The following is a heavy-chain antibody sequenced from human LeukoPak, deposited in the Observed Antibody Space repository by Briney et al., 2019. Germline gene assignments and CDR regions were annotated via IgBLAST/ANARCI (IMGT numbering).Heavy chain of an antibody. Sequence: SETLSLTCTVSGGPISSYSWSGLRQPPGKGLEGMGYIYYSGSTNYNPSLKSRVAISVDTSKNQYSLKLSSVTAADTAVYYCARTLSGSYRDYSYYYGMDVWGQGTTVTVSS. CDR2: IYYSGST. D-gene: IGHD1-26*01. V-gene: IGHV4-59*01. CDR3: ARTLSGSYRDYSYYYGMDV. CDR1: GGPISSYS. J-gene: IGHJ6*02.